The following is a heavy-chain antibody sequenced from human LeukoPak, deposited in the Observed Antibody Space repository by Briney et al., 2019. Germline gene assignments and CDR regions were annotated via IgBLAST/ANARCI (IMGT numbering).Heavy chain of an antibody. V-gene: IGHV3-33*01. CDR2: IWYDGSNK. CDR1: GFTFSSYG. D-gene: IGHD2-15*01. Sequence: GGSLRLSCAASGFTFSSYGMHWVRQAPGKGLEWVAVIWYDGSNKYYADSVKGRFTFSRDNSKNTLYLQMNSLRAEDTAVYYCARDISDISAAAGLFDYWGQGTLVTVSS. J-gene: IGHJ4*02. CDR3: ARDISDISAAAGLFDY.